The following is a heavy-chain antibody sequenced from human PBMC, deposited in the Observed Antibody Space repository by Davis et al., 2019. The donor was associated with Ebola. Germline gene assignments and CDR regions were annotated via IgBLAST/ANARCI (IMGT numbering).Heavy chain of an antibody. CDR3: ARAQFGDVVLDY. Sequence: SLNISYAASGFTSSTYDTHWVRPTTGKRLEWVSVCGTAGDTYYRRSVKGRFTISRENARNPLYLQMNSLTAGDTAVYYCARAQFGDVVLDYWGQGTLVTVSS. CDR2: CGTAGDT. J-gene: IGHJ4*02. D-gene: IGHD4-17*01. V-gene: IGHV3-13*01. CDR1: GFTSSTYD.